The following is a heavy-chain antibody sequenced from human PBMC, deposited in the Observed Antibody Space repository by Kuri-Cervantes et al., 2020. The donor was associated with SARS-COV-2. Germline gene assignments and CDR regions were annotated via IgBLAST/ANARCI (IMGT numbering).Heavy chain of an antibody. CDR3: ATVARGAIVATIREGFDY. CDR1: GGSISSSSYY. CDR2: IYYSGST. Sequence: SETLSLTCTVSGGSISSSSYYWGWIRQPPGKGLEGIGSIYYSGSTYYNPSLKSRVTISVDTSKNQFSLKLSSVTAADTAVYYCATVARGAIVATIREGFDYWGQGTLVTVSS. V-gene: IGHV4-39*01. J-gene: IGHJ4*02. D-gene: IGHD5-12*01.